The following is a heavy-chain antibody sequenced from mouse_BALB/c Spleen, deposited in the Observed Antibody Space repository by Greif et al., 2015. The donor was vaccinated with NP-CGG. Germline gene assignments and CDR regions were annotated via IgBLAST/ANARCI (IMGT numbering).Heavy chain of an antibody. J-gene: IGHJ4*01. CDR2: INPSSGYT. Sequence: QVQLQQSGAELARPGASVKMSCKASGYTFTSYTMHWVKQRPGQGLEWIGYINPSSGYTNYNQKFEDKATLTADKSSSTAYMQLSSLTSEDSAVYYCARRGNYNYAMDYWGQGTSVTVSS. CDR1: GYTFTSYT. D-gene: IGHD2-1*01. CDR3: ARRGNYNYAMDY. V-gene: IGHV1-4*01.